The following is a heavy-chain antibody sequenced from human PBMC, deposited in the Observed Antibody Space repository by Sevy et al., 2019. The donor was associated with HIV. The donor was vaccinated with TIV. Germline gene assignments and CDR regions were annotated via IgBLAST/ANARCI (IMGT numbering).Heavy chain of an antibody. CDR1: GFTFGDYA. CDR3: TRGYYYDSSGYSDY. J-gene: IGHJ4*02. D-gene: IGHD3-22*01. Sequence: GGSLRLSCTGSGFTFGDYAMCWFRQAPGKGLEWVGFIRSKDYGGATEYAASVKGRFTISRDDSKSIADLQMNSLKTEDTAVYYCTRGYYYDSSGYSDYWGQRTLVTVSS. V-gene: IGHV3-49*03. CDR2: IRSKDYGGAT.